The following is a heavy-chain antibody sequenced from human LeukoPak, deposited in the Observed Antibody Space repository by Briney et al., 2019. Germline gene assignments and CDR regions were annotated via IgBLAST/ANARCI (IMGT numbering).Heavy chain of an antibody. CDR3: ARPKRAYNSSGYFHY. CDR1: GGSISTYS. Sequence: GPRLVKPSETLSLTCIVSGGSISTYSWTWIRQPPGKGLEWIGYMYYSGSTKHNPSLKSRVTTSVDTSKNRFSLKLSSVTAADTAVYYCARPKRAYNSSGYFHYWGQGTLVTVSS. CDR2: MYYSGST. V-gene: IGHV4-59*08. J-gene: IGHJ4*02. D-gene: IGHD3-22*01.